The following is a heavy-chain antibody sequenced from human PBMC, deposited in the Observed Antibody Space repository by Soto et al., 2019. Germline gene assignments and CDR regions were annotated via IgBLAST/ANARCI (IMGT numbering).Heavy chain of an antibody. D-gene: IGHD6-19*01. V-gene: IGHV3-21*01. Sequence: PGGSLRLSCAASGFTFSSYSMNWVRQAPGKGLEWVSSISSSSSYIYYADSVKGRFTISRDNAKNSLYLQMNSLRAEDTAVYYCARVGSSGWYGTIDYWGQGTLVTVSS. CDR3: ARVGSSGWYGTIDY. CDR1: GFTFSSYS. CDR2: ISSSSSYI. J-gene: IGHJ4*02.